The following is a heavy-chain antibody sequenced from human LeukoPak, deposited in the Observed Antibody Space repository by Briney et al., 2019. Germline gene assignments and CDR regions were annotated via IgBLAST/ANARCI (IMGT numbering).Heavy chain of an antibody. J-gene: IGHJ4*02. V-gene: IGHV3-30*02. CDR3: AKLLGYIDY. CDR1: GFTFSSYG. Sequence: GGSLRLSCAASGFTFSSYGMHWVRQAPGKGLEWVTFIQYDGSNKYYADSVKGRFTISRDNSKNTLYLQMNSLRAEDTAVYYCAKLLGYIDYWGQGTLVTVSS. CDR2: IQYDGSNK.